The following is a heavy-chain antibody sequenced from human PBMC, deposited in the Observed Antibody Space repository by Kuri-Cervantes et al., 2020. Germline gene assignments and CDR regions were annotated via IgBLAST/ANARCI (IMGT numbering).Heavy chain of an antibody. V-gene: IGHV3-23*01. J-gene: IGHJ3*02. CDR1: GFTFSSYA. D-gene: IGHD3-3*01. Sequence: GESLKISCAASGFTFSSYAMSWVRQAPGKGLEWVSAISGSGGSTYYADSVKGRFTISRDNSKNTLYLQMNSLRAEDTAVYYCARRVAPRAFDIWGQGTMVTVSS. CDR2: ISGSGGST. CDR3: ARRVAPRAFDI.